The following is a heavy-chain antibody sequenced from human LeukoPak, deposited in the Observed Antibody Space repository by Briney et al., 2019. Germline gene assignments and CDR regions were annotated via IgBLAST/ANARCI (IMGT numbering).Heavy chain of an antibody. CDR3: ARDCGSSGCDYYGMDV. CDR1: GGSISSGGSY. V-gene: IGHV4-31*03. D-gene: IGHD3-22*01. CDR2: IYYSGST. Sequence: SETLSLTCTVSGGSISSGGSYWSWIRQHPGKGLEWIGYIYYSGSTYYNPSLKSRVTISVDTSKDQFSLKLSSVTAADTAVYYCARDCGSSGCDYYGMDVWGQGTTVTVSS. J-gene: IGHJ6*02.